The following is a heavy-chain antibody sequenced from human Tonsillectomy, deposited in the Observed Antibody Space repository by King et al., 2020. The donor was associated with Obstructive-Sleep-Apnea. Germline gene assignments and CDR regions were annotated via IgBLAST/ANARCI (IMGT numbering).Heavy chain of an antibody. J-gene: IGHJ4*02. CDR2: INPSGGST. CDR3: ARAEDCSGGSCYSGSDY. D-gene: IGHD2-15*01. Sequence: QLVQSGAEVKKPGASVKVSCKASGYTFTSYYMHWVRQAPGQVLEWMGIINPSGGSTSYAQKFQGRVTMTRDTSPSTVYMELSSLRSEDTAVYYCARAEDCSGGSCYSGSDYWGQGTLVTVSS. CDR1: GYTFTSYY. V-gene: IGHV1-46*01.